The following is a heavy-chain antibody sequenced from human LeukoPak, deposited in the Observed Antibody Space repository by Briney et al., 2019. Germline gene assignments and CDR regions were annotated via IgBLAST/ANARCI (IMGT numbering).Heavy chain of an antibody. Sequence: SETVSLTCTVSGGSISSSSYYWGWIRQPPGKGLEWIGSIYYSVSTYYNPSLKSRLTISVDTSKNQLFLNLNSVTAADTAVYYCARPHSSGYFHFDMWGQGTMVSVSS. D-gene: IGHD3-22*01. CDR2: IYYSVST. V-gene: IGHV4-39*01. CDR3: ARPHSSGYFHFDM. CDR1: GGSISSSSYY. J-gene: IGHJ3*02.